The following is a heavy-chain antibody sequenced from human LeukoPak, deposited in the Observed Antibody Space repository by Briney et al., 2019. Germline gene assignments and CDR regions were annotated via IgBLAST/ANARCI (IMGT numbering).Heavy chain of an antibody. J-gene: IGHJ6*02. CDR2: INHSGST. V-gene: IGHV4-34*01. CDR1: GGSFSGYY. D-gene: IGHD2-15*01. CDR3: ASPGVYCSGGSCYSVGLYGMDV. Sequence: PSETLSLTCAVYGGSFSGYYWSWIRQPPGKGLEWIGEINHSGSTNYNPSLKSRVTISVDTSKNQFTLKLSSVTAADTAVYYCASPGVYCSGGSCYSVGLYGMDVWGQGTTVTVSS.